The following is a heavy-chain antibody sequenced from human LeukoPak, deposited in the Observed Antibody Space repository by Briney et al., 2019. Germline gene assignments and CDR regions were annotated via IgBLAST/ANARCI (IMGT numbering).Heavy chain of an antibody. J-gene: IGHJ4*02. D-gene: IGHD3-22*01. CDR3: ASAYDTSGYYYGRFDY. CDR1: GGSISSGGYY. V-gene: IGHV4-31*03. Sequence: SETLFLTCTVSGGSISSGGYYWSWIRQHPGKGLEWIGYTGSTYYNPSLKSRVTMSVDTSKNQFSLKLSSVTAADSAVYFCASAYDTSGYYYGRFDYWGQGALVTVSS. CDR2: TGST.